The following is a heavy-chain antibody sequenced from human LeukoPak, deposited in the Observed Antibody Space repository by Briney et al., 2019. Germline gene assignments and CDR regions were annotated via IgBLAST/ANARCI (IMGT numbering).Heavy chain of an antibody. J-gene: IGHJ4*02. D-gene: IGHD3-16*02. CDR1: GFTLSGLA. Sequence: GGSLRLSCAASGFTLSGLAMHWVRQAPGEGLEWVSSSGTRSGTKYYADSVMGRFTISRDSAMNSVSLQINSLRAEDTAVYYCLLQMTYGELSDPDFRGQGTLVTVSS. CDR2: SGTRSGTK. CDR3: LLQMTYGELSDPDF. V-gene: IGHV3-21*01.